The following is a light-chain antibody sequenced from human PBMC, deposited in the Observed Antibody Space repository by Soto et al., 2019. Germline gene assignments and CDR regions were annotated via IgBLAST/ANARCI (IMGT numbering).Light chain of an antibody. J-gene: IGLJ1*01. CDR2: DVT. Sequence: QSALTQPRSVSGSPGQSVTISCTGTSSDVGGSKFVSWYQQRPGKAPRLMIYDVTERPSGVPDRFSGSKSGNTASPTISGLQAEDEADYYCCSYTGTYTGVFGTGTKLTVL. CDR3: CSYTGTYTGV. V-gene: IGLV2-11*01. CDR1: SSDVGGSKF.